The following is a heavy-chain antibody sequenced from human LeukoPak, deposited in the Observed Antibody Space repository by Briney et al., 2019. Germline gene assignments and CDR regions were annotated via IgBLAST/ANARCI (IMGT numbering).Heavy chain of an antibody. CDR2: IYYRGST. CDR1: GGSISSYY. CDR3: ARDDYGMDV. J-gene: IGHJ6*02. Sequence: PSETLSLTCTVSGGSISSYYWSWIRQPPGKGLEWIGYIYYRGSTNYNPSLKSRVTISVDTSKNQFSLKLSSVTAADTAVYYCARDDYGMDVWGQGTTVTVSS. V-gene: IGHV4-59*01.